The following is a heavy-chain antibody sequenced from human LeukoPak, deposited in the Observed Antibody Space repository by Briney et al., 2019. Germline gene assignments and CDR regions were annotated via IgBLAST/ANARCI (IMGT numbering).Heavy chain of an antibody. Sequence: PGGSLRLSCTASGFTFGDYAMSWVRQAPGKGLEWVGFIRSKAYGGTTEYAASVEGRFTISRDDSKSIAYLQMNSLKTEDTAVYYCTRDHILYRSSRYQDYWGQGTLVTVSS. CDR3: TRDHILYRSSRYQDY. CDR1: GFTFGDYA. D-gene: IGHD6-13*01. CDR2: IRSKAYGGTT. J-gene: IGHJ4*02. V-gene: IGHV3-49*04.